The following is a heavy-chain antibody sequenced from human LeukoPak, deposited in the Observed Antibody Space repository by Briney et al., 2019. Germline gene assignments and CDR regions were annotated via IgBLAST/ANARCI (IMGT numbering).Heavy chain of an antibody. Sequence: GGSLRLSCAASGFTFSSYWMHWVRHTPGKGLVWVSRIKGDGSSTSYAGSVKGRFTISRDNAKSTLYLQMNSLRAEDTAVYYCARDGYSFGHDFDYWGQGTLVTVSS. V-gene: IGHV3-74*01. CDR1: GFTFSSYW. D-gene: IGHD5-18*01. CDR3: ARDGYSFGHDFDY. J-gene: IGHJ4*02. CDR2: IKGDGSST.